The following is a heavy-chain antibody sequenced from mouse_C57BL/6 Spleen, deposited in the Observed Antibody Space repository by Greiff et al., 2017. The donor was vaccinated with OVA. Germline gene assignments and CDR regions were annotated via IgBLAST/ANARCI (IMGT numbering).Heavy chain of an antibody. V-gene: IGHV1-37*01. D-gene: IGHD2-1*01. J-gene: IGHJ4*01. CDR2: INPYNGDT. Sequence: EVKLVESGPELVKPGASVKISCKASGYSFTGYFMNWVKQSHGKSLEWIGRINPYNGDTFYNQKFKGKATLTVDKSSSTAHMELLSLTPEDFAVYYCARSLYYGNYDYAMDYWGQGTSVTVSS. CDR3: ARSLYYGNYDYAMDY. CDR1: GYSFTGYF.